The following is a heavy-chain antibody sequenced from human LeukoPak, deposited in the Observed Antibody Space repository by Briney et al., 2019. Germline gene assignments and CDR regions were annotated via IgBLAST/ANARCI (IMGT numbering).Heavy chain of an antibody. Sequence: GGSLRLSCAGSGFTFGGYGMHWFRQTPGKGLEWVAVIAYDGSRAFYAAYVKGRFTISRDNSKNTMSVQMDDLRAEDTAVYYCTRYNNDHFDYWGQGTLVTVSS. J-gene: IGHJ4*02. V-gene: IGHV3-33*01. CDR1: GFTFGGYG. CDR2: IAYDGSRA. D-gene: IGHD1-14*01. CDR3: TRYNNDHFDY.